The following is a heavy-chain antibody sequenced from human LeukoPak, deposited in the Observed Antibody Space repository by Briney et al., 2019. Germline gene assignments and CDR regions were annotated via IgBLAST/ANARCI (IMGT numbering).Heavy chain of an antibody. V-gene: IGHV3-74*01. J-gene: IGHJ4*02. Sequence: GGSLRLSCAASGFTFSNSWMHWVRQAPGKGLVWVSHINTDGSAATYGDPAKGRFTVSRDNAKNTLFLQMSSLRVEDTGAYYCARGTAITAGIDYWGQGTLVTVSS. CDR3: ARGTAITAGIDY. CDR2: INTDGSAA. D-gene: IGHD6-13*01. CDR1: GFTFSNSW.